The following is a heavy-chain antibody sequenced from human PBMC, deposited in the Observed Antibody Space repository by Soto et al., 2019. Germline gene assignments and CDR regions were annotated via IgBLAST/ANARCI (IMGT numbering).Heavy chain of an antibody. CDR2: IIPIFGTA. CDR3: ATKYRSSYYYYYYGMDV. D-gene: IGHD6-6*01. J-gene: IGHJ6*02. V-gene: IGHV1-69*01. CDR1: GGTFSSYA. Sequence: QVQLVQSGAEVKKPGSSVKVSCKASGGTFSSYAISWVRQAPGQGLEWMGGIIPIFGTANYAQKFQGRVTITADESTSTAYMELSSLRSEDTAVYYCATKYRSSYYYYYYGMDVWGQGTTVTVSS.